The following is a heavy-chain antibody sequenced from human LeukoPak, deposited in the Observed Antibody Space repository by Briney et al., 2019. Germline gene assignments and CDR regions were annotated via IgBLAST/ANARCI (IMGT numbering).Heavy chain of an antibody. V-gene: IGHV4-38-2*01. CDR1: GYSISSGYY. D-gene: IGHD5-18*01. CDR2: IYHSGST. J-gene: IGHJ4*02. CDR3: ARGYSYGYDY. Sequence: SETLSLTCAVSGYSISSGYYWGWIRQPPGKGLEWIGSIYHSGSTYYNPSLKSRVTISVDTSKNQFSLKLNSVTAADTAVYYCARGYSYGYDYWGQGTLVTVSS.